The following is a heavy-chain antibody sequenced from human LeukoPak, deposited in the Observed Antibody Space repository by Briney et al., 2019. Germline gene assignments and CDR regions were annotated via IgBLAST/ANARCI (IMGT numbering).Heavy chain of an antibody. V-gene: IGHV3-30*18. Sequence: GRSLRLSCAASGFTFSSYGMHWVRQAPGKGLEWVAVISYDGSNKYYADSVKGRFTISRDNSKNTLYLQMNSLRAEDTAVYYCAKDRERYDFWSGSVYRGQGTLVTVSS. CDR3: AKDRERYDFWSGSVY. J-gene: IGHJ4*02. CDR1: GFTFSSYG. CDR2: ISYDGSNK. D-gene: IGHD3-3*01.